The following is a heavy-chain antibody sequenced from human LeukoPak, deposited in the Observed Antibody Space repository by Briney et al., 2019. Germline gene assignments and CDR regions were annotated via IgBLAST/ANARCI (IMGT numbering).Heavy chain of an antibody. D-gene: IGHD1-26*01. CDR1: GGSISSYY. Sequence: PSETLSLTCTVSGGSISSYYWSWIRQPPGKGLEWIGYIYYSGSTNYNPSLKSRVTISVDTSKNQFSLKLSSVTAADTAVYYCARLGWELLIDYWAQGTLVTVSS. J-gene: IGHJ4*02. CDR2: IYYSGST. V-gene: IGHV4-59*08. CDR3: ARLGWELLIDY.